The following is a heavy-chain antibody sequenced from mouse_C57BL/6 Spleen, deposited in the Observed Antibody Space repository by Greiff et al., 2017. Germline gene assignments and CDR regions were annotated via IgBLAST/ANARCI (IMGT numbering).Heavy chain of an antibody. V-gene: IGHV1-47*01. CDR1: GYTFTTYP. J-gene: IGHJ3*01. CDR3: ARRGYYGPWFAY. CDR2: FHPYNDDT. Sequence: QVQLQQSGAELVKPGASVKMSCKASGYTFTTYPIEWMKQNHGKSLEWIGNFHPYNDDTKYNEKFKGKATLTVEKSSSTVYLELSRLTSEDSAVYFCARRGYYGPWFAYWGQGTLVTVSA. D-gene: IGHD1-1*01.